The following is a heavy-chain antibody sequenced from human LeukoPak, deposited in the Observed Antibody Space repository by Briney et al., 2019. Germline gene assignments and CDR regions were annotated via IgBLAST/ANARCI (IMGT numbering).Heavy chain of an antibody. Sequence: SETLSLTCTVSGGSISSGGYYWSWIRQHPGKGLEWIGYIYYSGSTYYNPSLKSRVTISVDTSKNQFSLKLSSVTAADTAVYYCARAVAAGALVDYWGQGTLVTVSS. CDR1: GGSISSGGYY. D-gene: IGHD2-15*01. V-gene: IGHV4-31*03. J-gene: IGHJ4*02. CDR3: ARAVAAGALVDY. CDR2: IYYSGST.